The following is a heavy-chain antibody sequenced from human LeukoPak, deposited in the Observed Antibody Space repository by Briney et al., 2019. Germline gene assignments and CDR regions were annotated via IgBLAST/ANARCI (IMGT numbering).Heavy chain of an antibody. CDR3: ARRYLRYFDWLLDQFDY. Sequence: SETLSLTCTVSGGSISSSSYYWGWIRQPPGKGLEWIGSIYYSGSTYYNPSLKSRVTISVDTSKNQFSLKLSSVTAADTAVYCCARRYLRYFDWLLDQFDYWGQGTLVTISS. V-gene: IGHV4-39*01. CDR1: GGSISSSSYY. J-gene: IGHJ4*02. CDR2: IYYSGST. D-gene: IGHD3-9*01.